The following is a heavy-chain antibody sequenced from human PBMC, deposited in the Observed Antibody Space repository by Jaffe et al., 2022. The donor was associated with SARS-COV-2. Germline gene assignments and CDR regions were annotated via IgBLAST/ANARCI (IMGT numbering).Heavy chain of an antibody. J-gene: IGHJ3*01. CDR2: IYYSGGT. CDR1: GGSSDGHK. V-gene: IGHV4-59*11. CDR3: AREWSGFDF. D-gene: IGHD3-3*01. Sequence: QVQLQESGPGLVKPSETLSLTCTVSGGSSDGHKWNWIRQPPGKGLEWIGYIYYSGGTNYNPSLKSRVTISVDTSNNQFSLRLSSVTAADTAVYYCAREWSGFDFWGQGTMVTVSS.